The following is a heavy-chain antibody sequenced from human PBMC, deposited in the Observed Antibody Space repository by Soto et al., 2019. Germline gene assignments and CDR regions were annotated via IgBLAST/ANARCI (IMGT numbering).Heavy chain of an antibody. Sequence: PSETLSLTCTFSAGSISGDYYCNLIRQAPGKGLEWIGYVYHTGSTYHNPSLKSRGSISVDTSNNQFSLKLSSVTAADTAVYFCAREHYDITGNRIDSWGQGIPVTVS. CDR3: AREHYDITGNRIDS. J-gene: IGHJ5*01. CDR2: VYHTGST. D-gene: IGHD3-22*01. CDR1: AGSISGDYY. V-gene: IGHV4-30-4*01.